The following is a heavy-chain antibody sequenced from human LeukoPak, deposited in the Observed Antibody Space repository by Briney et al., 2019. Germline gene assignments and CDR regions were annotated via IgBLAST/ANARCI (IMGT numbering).Heavy chain of an antibody. CDR2: INPSGGST. Sequence: GASVKVSCKASGYTFTSYYMHWVRQAPGQGLEWMGIINPSGGSTSYAQKFQGRVTMTRDTSTSTVYMELSSLRSEDTAVYYCARGCRIAAAGKEMDYWGQGTLVTVSS. J-gene: IGHJ4*02. CDR3: ARGCRIAAAGKEMDY. CDR1: GYTFTSYY. V-gene: IGHV1-46*01. D-gene: IGHD6-13*01.